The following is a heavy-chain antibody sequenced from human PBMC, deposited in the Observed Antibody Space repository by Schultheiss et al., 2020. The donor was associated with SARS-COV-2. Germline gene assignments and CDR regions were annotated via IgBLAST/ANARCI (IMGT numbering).Heavy chain of an antibody. CDR2: IYYSGST. V-gene: IGHV4-39*01. CDR3: ASSYSNYAGKSWFDP. CDR1: GGSVSSGSYS. Sequence: SETLSLTCTVSGGSVSSGSYSWNWIRQPPGKGLEWIGSIYYSGSTYYNPSLKSRVTISVDTSKNQFSLKLSSVTAADTAVYYCASSYSNYAGKSWFDPWGQGTLVTVSS. D-gene: IGHD4-11*01. J-gene: IGHJ5*02.